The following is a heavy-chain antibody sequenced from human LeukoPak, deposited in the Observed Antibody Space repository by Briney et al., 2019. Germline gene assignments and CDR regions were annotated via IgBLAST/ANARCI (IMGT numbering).Heavy chain of an antibody. D-gene: IGHD5-12*01. J-gene: IGHJ4*02. CDR2: ISGSGGST. V-gene: IGHV3-23*01. Sequence: GGSLRLSCAASGFTFSSYAMSWVRQAPGKGLEWVSAISGSGGSTYYADCVKGRFTISRDNSRNTLYLQMNSLRAEDTAVYYCAKEGYDVNHFDYWGQGTLVTVSS. CDR1: GFTFSSYA. CDR3: AKEGYDVNHFDY.